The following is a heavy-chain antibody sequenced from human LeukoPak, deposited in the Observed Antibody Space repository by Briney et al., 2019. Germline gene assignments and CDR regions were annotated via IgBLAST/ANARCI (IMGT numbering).Heavy chain of an antibody. CDR2: IIPIFGTA. V-gene: IGHV1-69*13. CDR3: ARNIRFGGNYYFDY. CDR1: GYTFTSYD. J-gene: IGHJ4*02. D-gene: IGHD3-16*01. Sequence: ASVKVSCKASGYTFTSYDINWVRQATGQGLEWMGGIIPIFGTANYAQKFQGRVTITADESTSTAYMELSSLKSEDTAVYYCARNIRFGGNYYFDYWGQGTLVTVSS.